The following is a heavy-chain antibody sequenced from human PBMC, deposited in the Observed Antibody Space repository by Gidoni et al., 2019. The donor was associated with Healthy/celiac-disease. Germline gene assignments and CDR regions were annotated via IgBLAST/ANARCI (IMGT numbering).Heavy chain of an antibody. CDR3: ARHTYYYGSGSYYPRGFDY. V-gene: IGHV4-39*01. CDR1: GGSISSSSYY. J-gene: IGHJ4*02. D-gene: IGHD3-10*01. Sequence: QLQLQESGPGLVKPSETLSLTCTVSGGSISSSSYYRGWIRQPPGKGLEWIGSIYYSGSTYYNPSLKSRVTISVDTSKNQFSLKLSSVTAADTAVYYCARHTYYYGSGSYYPRGFDYWGQGTLVTVSS. CDR2: IYYSGST.